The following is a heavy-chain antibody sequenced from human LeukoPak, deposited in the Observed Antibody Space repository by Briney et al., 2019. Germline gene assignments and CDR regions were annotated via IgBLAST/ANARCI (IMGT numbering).Heavy chain of an antibody. CDR2: INPNSGGT. CDR1: GYTFTGYY. CDR3: ARVGGYYLRAFDI. J-gene: IGHJ3*02. D-gene: IGHD3-3*01. Sequence: ASVKVSCKASGYTFTGYYMHWVRQAPGQGLEWMGWINPNSGGTNYAQKFQGRVTMIRDTSISTAYMELSRLRSDDTAVYYCARVGGYYLRAFDIWGQGTMVTVSS. V-gene: IGHV1-2*02.